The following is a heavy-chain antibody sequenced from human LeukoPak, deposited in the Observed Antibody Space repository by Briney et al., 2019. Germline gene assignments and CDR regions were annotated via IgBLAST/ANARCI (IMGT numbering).Heavy chain of an antibody. Sequence: PSGTLSLTCAVSGDSISTRYWWTWVRQPPGKGLEWIGEVYLGGTTNYNPPLKSRITISLDESRNLFSLNLNSVTAADSAIYYCATSTRYSLVNWGQGTLVTVSS. CDR2: VYLGGTT. J-gene: IGHJ4*02. D-gene: IGHD6-13*01. CDR3: ATSTRYSLVN. V-gene: IGHV4-4*02. CDR1: GDSISTRYW.